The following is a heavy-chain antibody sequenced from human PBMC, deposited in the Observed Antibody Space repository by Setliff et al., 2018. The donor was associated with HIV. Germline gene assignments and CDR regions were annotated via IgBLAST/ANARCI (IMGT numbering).Heavy chain of an antibody. V-gene: IGHV3-21*01. CDR2: ITSSGNYK. J-gene: IGHJ4*02. Sequence: GGSLRLSCAASGFTFSTYAMHWVRQAPGKGLEWVSSITSSGNYKSYADSVQGRFTISRDNADNSLYLDMNSLRAEDTAVYYCARDWVDTAMADDYWGQGTLVTVSS. CDR3: ARDWVDTAMADDY. D-gene: IGHD5-18*01. CDR1: GFTFSTYA.